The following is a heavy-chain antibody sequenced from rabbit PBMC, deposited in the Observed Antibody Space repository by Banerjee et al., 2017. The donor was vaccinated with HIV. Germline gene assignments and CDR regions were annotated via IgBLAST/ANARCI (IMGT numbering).Heavy chain of an antibody. D-gene: IGHD8-1*01. V-gene: IGHV1S45*01. J-gene: IGHJ3*01. Sequence: QEQLVESGGGLVQPEGSLTLTCTASGFSFSNKAVMCWVRQAPGKGLEWIACINGITGKAVYASWAKGRFTFSKTSSTTVTLQMTSLTVADTATYFCARDTGSSFSSYGMDLWGQGTLVTVS. CDR2: INGITGKA. CDR3: ARDTGSSFSSYGMDL. CDR1: GFSFSNKAV.